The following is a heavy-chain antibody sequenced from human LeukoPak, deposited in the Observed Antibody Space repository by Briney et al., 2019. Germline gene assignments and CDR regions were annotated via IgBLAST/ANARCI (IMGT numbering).Heavy chain of an antibody. Sequence: GGSLRLSCEASGFTFSNYAMSWVRQAPGKGLEWVSSISGSSDNTNYADSVKGRFTISRDNSKNILYLQMNSLTAEDTAVYWCAKDPINWGSIYFDCWGQGTLVTVSS. V-gene: IGHV3-23*01. CDR2: ISGSSDNT. J-gene: IGHJ4*02. CDR1: GFTFSNYA. CDR3: AKDPINWGSIYFDC. D-gene: IGHD7-27*01.